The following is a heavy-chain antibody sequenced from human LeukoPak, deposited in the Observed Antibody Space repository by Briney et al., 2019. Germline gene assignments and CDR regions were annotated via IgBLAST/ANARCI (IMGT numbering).Heavy chain of an antibody. J-gene: IGHJ4*02. D-gene: IGHD1-7*01. Sequence: SETLSLTCTVSGGSISSSSYYWGWIRQPPGKGLEWIGNIYYSGSTYYNPSLKSRVTISVDTSKNQFSLKLSSVTAADTAVYYCARGRNWNLHFDYWGQGTLVTVSS. V-gene: IGHV4-39*01. CDR1: GGSISSSSYY. CDR2: IYYSGST. CDR3: ARGRNWNLHFDY.